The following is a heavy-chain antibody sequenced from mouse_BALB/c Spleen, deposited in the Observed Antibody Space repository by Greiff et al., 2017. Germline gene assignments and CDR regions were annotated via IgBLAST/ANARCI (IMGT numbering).Heavy chain of an antibody. D-gene: IGHD2-14*01. CDR2: ISDGGSYT. CDR1: GFTFSDYY. V-gene: IGHV5-4*02. J-gene: IGHJ4*01. Sequence: EVQVVESGGGLVKPGGSLKLSCAASGFTFSDYYMYWVRQTPEKRLEWVATISDGGSYTYYPDSVKGRFTISRDNAKNNLYLQMSSLKSEDTAMYYCAIGTTLYYYAMDYWGQGTSVTVSS. CDR3: AIGTTLYYYAMDY.